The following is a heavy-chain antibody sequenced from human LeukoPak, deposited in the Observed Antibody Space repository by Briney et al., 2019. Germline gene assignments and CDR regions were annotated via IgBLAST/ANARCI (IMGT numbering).Heavy chain of an antibody. J-gene: IGHJ4*02. CDR1: GGSITSYY. D-gene: IGHD2-2*01. CDR3: ARGGNLPATH. V-gene: IGHV4-59*01. Sequence: PSETLSLTCTVSGGSITSYYWSWIRQPPGKGLEWIGYIYYSGSTNYNPSLKSRVTISVDTSKNQFSLKLSSVTAADTAVYYCARGGNLPATHWGQGTLVTVSS. CDR2: IYYSGST.